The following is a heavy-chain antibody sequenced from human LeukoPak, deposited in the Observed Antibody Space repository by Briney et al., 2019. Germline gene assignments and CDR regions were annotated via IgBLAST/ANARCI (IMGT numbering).Heavy chain of an antibody. CDR1: GHTFTSYG. CDR3: ARVVAAWDPLDY. D-gene: IGHD2-15*01. Sequence: ASVKVSCKASGHTFTSYGISWVRQAPGQGLEWMGWISAYNGNTTYAQKLQGRVTMTTDTSTSTAYMELRSLRSDDTAVYYCARVVAAWDPLDYWGQGTLVTVSS. V-gene: IGHV1-18*01. CDR2: ISAYNGNT. J-gene: IGHJ4*02.